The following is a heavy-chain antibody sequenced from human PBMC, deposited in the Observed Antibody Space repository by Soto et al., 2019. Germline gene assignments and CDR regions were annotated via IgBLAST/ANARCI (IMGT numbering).Heavy chain of an antibody. Sequence: GGSLRLSCAASGFTFSSYAMTWVRQAPGKGLEWVSAISGSGGSTYYADSVKGRFTISRDNSKNTLYLQINSLRAEDTAVYYCAKHLVGGVIVPFDYWGQGTLVTVSS. V-gene: IGHV3-23*01. D-gene: IGHD3-16*02. CDR3: AKHLVGGVIVPFDY. CDR1: GFTFSSYA. CDR2: ISGSGGST. J-gene: IGHJ4*02.